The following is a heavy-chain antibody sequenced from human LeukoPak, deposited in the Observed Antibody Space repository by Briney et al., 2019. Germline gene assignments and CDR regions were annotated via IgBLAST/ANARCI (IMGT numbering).Heavy chain of an antibody. CDR2: INPNSGGT. Sequence: GASVKVSCKSSGYTFIDYYIHWVRQAPGQGLECMGRINPNSGGTNSAQTLQGRVTMTRDTSISTAYMELNRLTSDDTAVYYCARDLPSTPNWELDYRGQGTLVTVSS. CDR1: GYTFIDYY. D-gene: IGHD7-27*01. J-gene: IGHJ4*02. CDR3: ARDLPSTPNWELDY. V-gene: IGHV1-2*06.